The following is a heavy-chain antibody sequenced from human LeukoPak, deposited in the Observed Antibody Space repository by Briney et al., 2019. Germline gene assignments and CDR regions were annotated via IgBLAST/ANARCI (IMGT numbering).Heavy chain of an antibody. CDR2: ISGSGDST. J-gene: IGHJ4*02. CDR3: ARDRWDSSSMAMDY. Sequence: GGSLRLSCAASGFTFSTYAVNWVRQAPGKGLEWVSTISGSGDSTYYADSVKGRFTISRDNSKNTLYLQMNSLRAEDTAVYYCARDRWDSSSMAMDYWGQGTLVTVSS. CDR1: GFTFSTYA. V-gene: IGHV3-23*01. D-gene: IGHD6-6*01.